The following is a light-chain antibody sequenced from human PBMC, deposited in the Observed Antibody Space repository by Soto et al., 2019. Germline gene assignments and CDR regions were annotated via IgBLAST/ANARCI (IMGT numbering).Light chain of an antibody. Sequence: DIQMTQSPSSLSASVGGRVTIACRASQSISSYLNWYQQKPGKAPKLLIYAASRLQSGVPSRLSSSGSGKDLTLTISSLQPEDFATYYCQQSYSTPRTFGQGTKLEIK. CDR1: QSISSY. J-gene: IGKJ2*01. CDR2: AAS. CDR3: QQSYSTPRT. V-gene: IGKV1-39*01.